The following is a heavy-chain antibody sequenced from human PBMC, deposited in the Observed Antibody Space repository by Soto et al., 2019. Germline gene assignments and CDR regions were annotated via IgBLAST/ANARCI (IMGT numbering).Heavy chain of an antibody. CDR1: GYTFTGYY. J-gene: IGHJ6*02. CDR3: AXYCSSTSCYYYYYGMDV. D-gene: IGHD2-2*01. Sequence: ASVKVSCKASGYTFTGYYMHWVRQAPGQGLEWMGWINPNSGGTNYAQKFQGRVTMTRDTSISTAYMELSRLRSDDTAVYYCAXYCSSTSCYYYYYGMDVWGQGTTVTVSS. V-gene: IGHV1-2*02. CDR2: INPNSGGT.